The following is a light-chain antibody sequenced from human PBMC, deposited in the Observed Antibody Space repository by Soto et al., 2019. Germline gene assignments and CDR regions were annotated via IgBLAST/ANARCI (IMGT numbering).Light chain of an antibody. Sequence: DIQMTQSPSTLSASVGDRVTITCRASQNINNWIAWYQQKPGKAPKFLIYDASTLENGVPSRFSGSGFGTEFRRTISSLQPDDFGTYYCQHMRTVGQGTKVEFK. V-gene: IGKV1-5*01. CDR2: DAS. CDR1: QNINNW. J-gene: IGKJ1*01. CDR3: QHMRT.